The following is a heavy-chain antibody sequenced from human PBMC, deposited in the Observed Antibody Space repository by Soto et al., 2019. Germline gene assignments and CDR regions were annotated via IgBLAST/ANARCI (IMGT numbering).Heavy chain of an antibody. J-gene: IGHJ5*02. Sequence: ETLALTCAVSGDSVTSANYYWSWIRQPPGKGLEWIGFIHYSGSTSYNPSLKSRVTISLDKSKNQFSLKLSSVTAADTAVYYCAKNNWLDRWGQGTLVTVSS. V-gene: IGHV4-61*01. CDR2: IHYSGST. CDR3: AKNNWLDR. CDR1: GDSVTSANYY.